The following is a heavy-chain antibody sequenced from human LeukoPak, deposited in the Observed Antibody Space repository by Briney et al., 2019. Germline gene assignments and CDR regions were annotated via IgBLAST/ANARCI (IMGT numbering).Heavy chain of an antibody. Sequence: SETLSLTCTVSGGSISSYYWSWIRQPPGKGLEWIGYIYTSGSTNYNPSLKSRVTTSVDTSKNQFSLKLSSVTAADTAVYYCARLKVGYYYGSGSYMMGEYYFDYWGQGTLVTVSS. D-gene: IGHD3-10*01. V-gene: IGHV4-4*09. CDR1: GGSISSYY. CDR3: ARLKVGYYYGSGSYMMGEYYFDY. J-gene: IGHJ4*02. CDR2: IYTSGST.